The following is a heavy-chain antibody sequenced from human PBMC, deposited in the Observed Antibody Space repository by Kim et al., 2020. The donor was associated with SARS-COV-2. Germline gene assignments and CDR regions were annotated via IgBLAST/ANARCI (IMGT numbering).Heavy chain of an antibody. V-gene: IGHV3-11*01. Sequence: GGSLRLSCAASGFTFSDYYMSWIRQAPGKGLEWVSYISSSGSTIYYADSVKGRFTISRDIAKNSLYLQMNSLRAEDTAVYYCARDPPHYYGSGSYAYYYYGMDVWGQGTTVTVSS. CDR1: GFTFSDYY. J-gene: IGHJ6*02. CDR2: ISSSGSTI. D-gene: IGHD3-10*01. CDR3: ARDPPHYYGSGSYAYYYYGMDV.